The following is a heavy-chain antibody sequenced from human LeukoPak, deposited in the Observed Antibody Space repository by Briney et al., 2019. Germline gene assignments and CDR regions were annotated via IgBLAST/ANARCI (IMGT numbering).Heavy chain of an antibody. Sequence: GASVKVSCKTSGYTFSDYTIHWVRQAPGQGLEWMGWINPSSNAANYAQRFEGRVSLTRDTSISTADMVLTSLTSDDTGVYSCARSRELLDFDTWGQGTLVSVSS. CDR1: GYTFSDYT. V-gene: IGHV1-2*02. J-gene: IGHJ4*02. CDR3: ARSRELLDFDT. D-gene: IGHD3-10*01. CDR2: INPSSNAA.